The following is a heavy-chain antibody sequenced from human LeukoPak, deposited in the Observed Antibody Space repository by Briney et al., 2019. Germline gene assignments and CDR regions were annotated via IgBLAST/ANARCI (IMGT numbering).Heavy chain of an antibody. D-gene: IGHD3-10*01. CDR3: ARDRYYGSGSFDY. CDR1: GFTVSSNY. V-gene: IGHV3-53*04. Sequence: GGSLRLSCAASGFTVSSNYMSWVRQAPGKGLEWVSVIYSGGSTYYADSVKGRFTISRHNSENTLYLQMNSLRAEDTAVYYCARDRYYGSGSFDYWGQGTLVTVSS. CDR2: IYSGGST. J-gene: IGHJ4*02.